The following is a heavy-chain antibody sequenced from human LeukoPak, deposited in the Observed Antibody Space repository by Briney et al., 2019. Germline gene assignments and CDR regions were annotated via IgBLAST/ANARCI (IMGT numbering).Heavy chain of an antibody. Sequence: PGRSLRLSCAASGFTFSSYGMSWVRQAPGKGLEWVSAISGSGGSTYYADSVKGRFTISRDNSKNTLYLQMNSLRAEDTAVYYCARPPGYFDYWGQGTLVTVSS. CDR1: GFTFSSYG. CDR2: ISGSGGST. CDR3: ARPPGYFDY. J-gene: IGHJ4*02. V-gene: IGHV3-23*01.